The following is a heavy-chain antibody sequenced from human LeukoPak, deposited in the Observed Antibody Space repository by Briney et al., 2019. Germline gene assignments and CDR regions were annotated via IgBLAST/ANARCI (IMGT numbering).Heavy chain of an antibody. CDR3: AKDIAVTGSQRLYAFDM. Sequence: GGSLRLSCAASGFIFDNYAMHWVRQAPGKGLEWVSGVNWNSGFIAYADSVRGRFTISRDNARSFLYLQMNSLRPEDTALYYCAKDIAVTGSQRLYAFDMWGQGTVVTISS. CDR2: VNWNSGFI. J-gene: IGHJ3*02. V-gene: IGHV3-9*01. D-gene: IGHD6-19*01. CDR1: GFIFDNYA.